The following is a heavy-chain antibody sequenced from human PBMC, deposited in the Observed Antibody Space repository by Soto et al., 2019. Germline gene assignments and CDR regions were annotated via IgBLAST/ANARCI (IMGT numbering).Heavy chain of an antibody. CDR3: AKTGWNYYYYGMDV. V-gene: IGHV4-61*08. Sequence: PSETLSLTCTVSGGSISSDDYYWNWIRQRPGKGLEWIGYIYYSGSTNYNPSLKSRVTISVDTSKNQFSLKLSSVTAADTAVYYCAKTGWNYYYYGMDVWGQGTTVTVSS. CDR2: IYYSGST. J-gene: IGHJ6*02. D-gene: IGHD6-19*01. CDR1: GGSISSDDYY.